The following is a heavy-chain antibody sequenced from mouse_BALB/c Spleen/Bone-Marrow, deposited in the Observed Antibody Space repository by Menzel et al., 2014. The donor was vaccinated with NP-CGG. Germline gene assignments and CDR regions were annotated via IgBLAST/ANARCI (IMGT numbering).Heavy chain of an antibody. CDR1: GFDFSRYW. V-gene: IGHV4-1*02. D-gene: IGHD2-3*01. CDR2: INPDSNTI. CDR3: SRLGYYGGFAY. J-gene: IGHJ3*01. Sequence: EVQLVESGGGLVQPGGSLKLSCAASGFDFSRYWMSWVRQAPGKGLEWIGEINPDSNTINYTPSLKDKFIISRDNAKNTLYLQMCKVRSEDTALYYCSRLGYYGGFAYWGQGTLVTVSA.